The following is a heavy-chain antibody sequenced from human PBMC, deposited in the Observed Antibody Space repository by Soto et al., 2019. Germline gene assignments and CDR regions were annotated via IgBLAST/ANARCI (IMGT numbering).Heavy chain of an antibody. CDR3: AREGRSGWYALDY. CDR2: FYNSGST. V-gene: IGHV4-59*01. Sequence: QVQLQESGPGLVKPSETLALTCSVSGGSISSDYWSWIRQPPGKGLEWIGFFYNSGSTNYNPSLKSRVTISVDTSKNQFSLKLTSVTAADTAVYYCAREGRSGWYALDYWGQGSLVTVSS. J-gene: IGHJ4*02. CDR1: GGSISSDY. D-gene: IGHD6-19*01.